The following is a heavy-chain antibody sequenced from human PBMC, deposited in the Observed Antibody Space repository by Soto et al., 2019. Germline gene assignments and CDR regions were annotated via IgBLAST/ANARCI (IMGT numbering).Heavy chain of an antibody. J-gene: IGHJ4*02. D-gene: IGHD2-2*01. CDR1: GGSITSSGYY. CDR2: TSNSGST. V-gene: IGHV4-31*03. CDR3: ARGGGSTKVDY. Sequence: QVQLQEWGPGLVKPSQTLSLTCTVSGGSITSSGYYWSWIRQHRGEGLEWIGFTSNSGSTSYNPSLKSRLTISGNTSSNQFSLHLKSVTAADTAVYYCARGGGSTKVDYWGQGTLVTVSP.